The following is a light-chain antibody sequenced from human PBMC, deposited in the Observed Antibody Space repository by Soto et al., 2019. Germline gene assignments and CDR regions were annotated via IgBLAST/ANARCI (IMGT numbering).Light chain of an antibody. CDR2: DAS. Sequence: EIVMTQSPATLSVSPGEIATLSCRASQSVSSYLAWYQQKPGQAPRLLIYDASNRATGIPARFSGSGSGTDFTLTISRLEPEDFAVYYCQKYGSSPWKFGQGTKVDIK. CDR3: QKYGSSPWK. J-gene: IGKJ1*01. CDR1: QSVSSY. V-gene: IGKV3-20*01.